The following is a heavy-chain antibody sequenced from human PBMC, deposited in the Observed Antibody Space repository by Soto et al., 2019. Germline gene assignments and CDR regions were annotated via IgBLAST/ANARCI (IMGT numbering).Heavy chain of an antibody. CDR2: ISGSGGST. J-gene: IGHJ6*02. CDR3: AKSNYYYAMDV. V-gene: IGHV3-23*01. CDR1: GFTFSRYA. Sequence: TGGSLSLSCAASGFTFSRYAMSWARQAPGKGLEWVSDISGSGGSTHYADSVKGRFTISRDNSKNTLYLQMNSLRAEDTAVYYCAKSNYYYAMDVWGQGTTVTVSS.